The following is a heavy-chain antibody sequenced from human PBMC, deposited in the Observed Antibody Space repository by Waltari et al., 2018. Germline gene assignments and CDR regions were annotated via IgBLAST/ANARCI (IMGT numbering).Heavy chain of an antibody. CDR1: GGTFSSYA. Sequence: QVQLVQSGAEVKKPGSSVKVSCKASGGTFSSYAISWVRQAPGQGLGGMGGSIPIFGTANYAQKCQGRVTITADESTSTAYMELISLRSEDTAVYYCDLEGNSLSYWGQGTLVTVSS. CDR3: DLEGNSLSY. D-gene: IGHD4-4*01. V-gene: IGHV1-69*01. J-gene: IGHJ4*02. CDR2: SIPIFGTA.